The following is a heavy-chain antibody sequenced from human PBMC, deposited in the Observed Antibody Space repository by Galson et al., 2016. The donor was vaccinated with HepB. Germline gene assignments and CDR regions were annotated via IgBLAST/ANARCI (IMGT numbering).Heavy chain of an antibody. CDR2: TYYNSQWYR. Sequence: CAISGDSVSSNSAAWNWIRQSPSRGLEWLGRTYYNSQWYREFAASVKGRITINPGTPQNQISLQLNSVTPEDTAVYYCVRNYYGSGSYYSSFDIWGQGTTVTVSS. D-gene: IGHD3-10*01. CDR3: VRNYYGSGSYYSSFDI. CDR1: GDSVSSNSAA. J-gene: IGHJ3*02. V-gene: IGHV6-1*01.